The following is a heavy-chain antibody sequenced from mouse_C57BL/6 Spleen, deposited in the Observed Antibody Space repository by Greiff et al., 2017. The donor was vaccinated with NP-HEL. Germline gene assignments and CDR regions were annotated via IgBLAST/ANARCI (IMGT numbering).Heavy chain of an antibody. CDR2: IYPGDGDT. Sequence: VQLQESGPELVKPGASVKISCKASGYAFSSSWMNWVKQRPGKGLEWIGRIYPGDGDTNYNGKFKGKATLTADKSSSTAYMQLSSLTSEDSAVYFCARPLTGTGFAYWGQGTLVTVSA. D-gene: IGHD4-1*01. J-gene: IGHJ3*01. CDR3: ARPLTGTGFAY. V-gene: IGHV1-82*01. CDR1: GYAFSSSW.